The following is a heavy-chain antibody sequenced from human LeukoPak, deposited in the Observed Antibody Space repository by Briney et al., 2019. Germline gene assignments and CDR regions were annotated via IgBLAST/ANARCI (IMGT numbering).Heavy chain of an antibody. CDR2: INHSGST. Sequence: PSETLSLTCAVYGGSFSGYYWSWIRQPPGKGLEWIGEINHSGSTNYNPSLKSRVTISVDTSKNQFSLKLSSVTAADTAVYYCARDAQITIFGVVIIKTNEYYFDYWGQGTLVTVSS. CDR1: GGSFSGYY. J-gene: IGHJ4*02. V-gene: IGHV4-34*01. CDR3: ARDAQITIFGVVIIKTNEYYFDY. D-gene: IGHD3-3*01.